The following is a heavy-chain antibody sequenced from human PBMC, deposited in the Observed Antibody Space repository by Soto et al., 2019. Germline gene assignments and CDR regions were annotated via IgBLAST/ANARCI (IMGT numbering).Heavy chain of an antibody. J-gene: IGHJ6*02. CDR3: ARGHYYGMDV. CDR1: GFIFSGFW. Sequence: EVQVVESGGGLVQPGGSPRLSCAASGFIFSGFWMHWVRQAPGKGLVWVSHINYDGSSRTYSDPVKGRFSISRDNAKNTVYLQMSSLRAEDTAVYYCARGHYYGMDVWGQGATVTVSS. V-gene: IGHV3-74*01. CDR2: INYDGSSR.